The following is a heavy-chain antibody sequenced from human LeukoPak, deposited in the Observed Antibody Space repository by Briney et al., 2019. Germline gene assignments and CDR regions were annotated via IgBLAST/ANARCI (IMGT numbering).Heavy chain of an antibody. CDR1: GYTFTSYG. CDR3: ATASPRTYYFDY. V-gene: IGHV1-18*01. CDR2: ISAYNGDT. J-gene: IGHJ4*02. Sequence: ASVKVSCKASGYTFTSYGISWVRQAPGQGLEWMGWISAYNGDTNYAQKFQGRVTMTEDTSTDTAYMELSSLRSEDTAVYYCATASPRTYYFDYWGQGTLVTVSS. D-gene: IGHD1-14*01.